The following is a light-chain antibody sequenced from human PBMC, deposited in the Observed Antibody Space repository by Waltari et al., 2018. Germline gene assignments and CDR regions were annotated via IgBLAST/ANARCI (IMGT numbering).Light chain of an antibody. J-gene: IGKJ1*01. CDR2: DAS. Sequence: EVVLTQSPAPLSLSPGDRATLSCRASHSISKFLAWYQQRPGQAPRLLIYDASDRPPGIPARFSGSGSGTDFTLTISSLEPEDFAVYYCQQRTDWLWTFGQGTKVEIK. CDR1: HSISKF. V-gene: IGKV3-11*01. CDR3: QQRTDWLWT.